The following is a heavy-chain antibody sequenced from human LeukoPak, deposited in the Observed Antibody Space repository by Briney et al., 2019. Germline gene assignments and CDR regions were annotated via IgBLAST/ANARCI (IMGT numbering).Heavy chain of an antibody. CDR2: IYYSGST. D-gene: IGHD6-13*01. CDR1: GGSISSSSYY. CDR3: ARPGYSSRKYYMDV. V-gene: IGHV4-39*01. J-gene: IGHJ6*03. Sequence: SETLSLTCTASGGSISSSSYYWGWIRQPPGKGLEWIGSIYYSGSTYYNPSLKSRVTISVDTSKNQFSLKLSSVTAADTAVYYCARPGYSSRKYYMDVWGKGTTVTVSS.